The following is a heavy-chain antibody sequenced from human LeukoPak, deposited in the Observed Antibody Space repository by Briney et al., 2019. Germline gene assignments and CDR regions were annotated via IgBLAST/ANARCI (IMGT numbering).Heavy chain of an antibody. CDR3: ARVQGYYYDSSGSIDY. J-gene: IGHJ4*02. CDR1: GGTFSSYA. CDR2: ISAYNGNT. V-gene: IGHV1-18*01. Sequence: ASVKVSCKASGGTFSSYAISWVRQAPGQGLEWMGWISAYNGNTNYAQKLQGRVTMTTDTSTSTAYMELRSLRSDDTAVYYCARVQGYYYDSSGSIDYWGQGTLVTVSS. D-gene: IGHD3-22*01.